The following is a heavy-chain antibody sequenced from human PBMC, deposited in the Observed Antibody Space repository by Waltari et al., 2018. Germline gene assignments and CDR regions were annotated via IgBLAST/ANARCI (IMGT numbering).Heavy chain of an antibody. V-gene: IGHV4-59*11. J-gene: IGHJ4*02. Sequence: QVQLQESVPGLVTPSETLSLTCTVSGGSISIHYWSLIRQPPGKGLEWIGYIYYSVSTNYNPSLKSRVTISVDTSKNQFSLKLSSVTAADTAVYYCARVPRVAARPRYYFDYWGQGTLVTVSS. CDR1: GGSISIHY. CDR2: IYYSVST. CDR3: ARVPRVAARPRYYFDY. D-gene: IGHD6-6*01.